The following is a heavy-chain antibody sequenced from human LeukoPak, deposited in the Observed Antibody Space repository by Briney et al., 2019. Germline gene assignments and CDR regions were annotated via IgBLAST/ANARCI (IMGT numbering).Heavy chain of an antibody. D-gene: IGHD2-21*01. J-gene: IGHJ3*02. V-gene: IGHV4-4*07. Sequence: SETLSLTCTVSGGSISSYYWSWIRQPAGKGLEWIGRIYTSGSTNYNPSLKSRVTMSVDTSKNQFSLKLSSVTAADTAVYYCARGPQNLLFDAFDIWGQGTMVTVSS. CDR1: GGSISSYY. CDR3: ARGPQNLLFDAFDI. CDR2: IYTSGST.